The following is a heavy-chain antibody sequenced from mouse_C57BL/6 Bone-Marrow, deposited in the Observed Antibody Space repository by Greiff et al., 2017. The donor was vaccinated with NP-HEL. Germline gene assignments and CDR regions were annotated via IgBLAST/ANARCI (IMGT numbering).Heavy chain of an antibody. CDR2: IRLKSDNYAT. Sequence: EVKLLESGGGLVQPGGSMKLSCVASGFTFSNYWMNWVRQSPEKGLEWVAQIRLKSDNYATHYAESVKGRFTISRDDSKSSVYLQMNNLRAEDTGIYYCTDMVVATQGYWYFDVWGTGTTVTVSS. J-gene: IGHJ1*03. CDR3: TDMVVATQGYWYFDV. CDR1: GFTFSNYW. V-gene: IGHV6-3*01. D-gene: IGHD1-1*02.